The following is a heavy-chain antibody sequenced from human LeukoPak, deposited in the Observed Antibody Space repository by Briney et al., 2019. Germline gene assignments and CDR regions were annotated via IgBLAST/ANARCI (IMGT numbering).Heavy chain of an antibody. Sequence: GASVKVSCKASGYTFTSYDINWVRQATGQGLEWMGWMNPNSGNTGYAQKFQGRVTMTRDTSISTAYMELSRLRSDDTAVYYCAMPYYSSSSGDYWGQGTLVTVSA. J-gene: IGHJ4*02. D-gene: IGHD6-6*01. CDR1: GYTFTSYD. CDR3: AMPYYSSSSGDY. CDR2: MNPNSGNT. V-gene: IGHV1-8*01.